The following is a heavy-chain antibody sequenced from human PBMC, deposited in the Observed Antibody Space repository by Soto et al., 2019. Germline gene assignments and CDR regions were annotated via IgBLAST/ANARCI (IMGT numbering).Heavy chain of an antibody. CDR1: GFTFSNYG. CDR3: AKDAGIAARPSDY. CDR2: MSYDGSNK. V-gene: IGHV3-30*18. Sequence: PGGSLRLSCAASGFTFSNYGMHWVRQAPGKGLEWVAVMSYDGSNKYYADSVKGRFTISRDNSKNTLYLQMNSLRAEDTAVYYCAKDAGIAARPSDYWGQGTLVTVSS. D-gene: IGHD6-6*01. J-gene: IGHJ4*02.